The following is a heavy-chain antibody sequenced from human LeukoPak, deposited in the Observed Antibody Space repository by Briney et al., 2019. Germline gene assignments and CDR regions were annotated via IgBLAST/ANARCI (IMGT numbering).Heavy chain of an antibody. Sequence: GGSLRLSCAASGFTFSSYEMNWVRQAPGKGLEWVSYISSSGSTIYYADSVKGRFTISRDNAENSLYLQMNSLRAEDTAVYYCARDCGGGSCYGPYDAFDIWGQGTMVTASS. D-gene: IGHD2-15*01. CDR3: ARDCGGGSCYGPYDAFDI. J-gene: IGHJ3*02. CDR1: GFTFSSYE. V-gene: IGHV3-48*03. CDR2: ISSSGSTI.